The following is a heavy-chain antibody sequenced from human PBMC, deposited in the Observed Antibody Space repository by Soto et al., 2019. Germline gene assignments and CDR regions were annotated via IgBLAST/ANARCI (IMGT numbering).Heavy chain of an antibody. CDR2: IYYLGST. CDR1: GGSMSEYF. Sequence: PSETLSLTCSVSGGSMSEYFWSWIRQSPGKGLEWIGYIYYLGSTDYNPSLKSRVTISVDTSKRQFSLRLTSVTAADTAVYYCARDGYDGLRSPYQAYSGTGTQGTVSS. V-gene: IGHV4-59*01. CDR3: ARDGYDGLRSPYQAY. J-gene: IGHJ4*02. D-gene: IGHD3-10*01.